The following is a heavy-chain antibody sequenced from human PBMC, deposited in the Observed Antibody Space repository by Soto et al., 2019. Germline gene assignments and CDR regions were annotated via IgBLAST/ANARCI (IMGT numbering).Heavy chain of an antibody. CDR1: GFTFSSYA. CDR2: ISYDGSNK. CDR3: ARDPGVGARSYTTGSIDY. Sequence: GGSLRLSCAASGFTFSSYAMHWVRQAPGKGLEWVAVISYDGSNKYYADSVKGRFTISRDTSRNTLYLQMNRLRAEDTAVYYCARDPGVGARSYTTGSIDYWGQGTLVTVSS. J-gene: IGHJ4*02. V-gene: IGHV3-30-3*01. D-gene: IGHD1-26*01.